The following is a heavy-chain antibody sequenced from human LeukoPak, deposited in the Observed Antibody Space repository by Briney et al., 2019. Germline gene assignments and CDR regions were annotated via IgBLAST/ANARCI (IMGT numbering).Heavy chain of an antibody. J-gene: IGHJ4*02. CDR1: GFIFSTHA. CDR3: AKGYYFDY. CDR2: INNSGDST. Sequence: GGSLRLSCAASGFIFSTHAMTWVRQAPGKGLEWVSIINNSGDSTYYADSVKGRFTISRDNSKNTLYLQMNSLRAEDTAVYYCAKGYYFDYWGQGTLVTVSS. V-gene: IGHV3-23*01.